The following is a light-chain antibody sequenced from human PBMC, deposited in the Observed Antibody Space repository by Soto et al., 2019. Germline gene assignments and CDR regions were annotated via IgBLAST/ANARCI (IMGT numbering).Light chain of an antibody. V-gene: IGKV1-5*03. CDR2: EAS. CDR3: QQYYDYSS. J-gene: IGKJ2*01. CDR1: QSVSSW. Sequence: DIQMTQSPSTLSASVGDRVTITCRASQSVSSWLAWYQQKPGKAPKLLIYEASSSQSGVPSRFSGSGSGTEFTLTISSLQPDDSATYYCQQYYDYSSFGQGTRLEIK.